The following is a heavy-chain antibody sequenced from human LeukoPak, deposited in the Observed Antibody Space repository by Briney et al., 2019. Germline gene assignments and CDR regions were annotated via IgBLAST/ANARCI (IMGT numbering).Heavy chain of an antibody. V-gene: IGHV4-39*07. D-gene: IGHD2-2*01. Sequence: PSETLSLTCTVSGGPISSSSYYWGWIRQPPGKGLEWIGSIYYSGSTYYNPSLKSRVTISVDTSKNQFSLKLSSVTAADTAVYYCARVVVVPAATDNWFDPWGQGTLVTVSS. CDR3: ARVVVVPAATDNWFDP. J-gene: IGHJ5*02. CDR2: IYYSGST. CDR1: GGPISSSSYY.